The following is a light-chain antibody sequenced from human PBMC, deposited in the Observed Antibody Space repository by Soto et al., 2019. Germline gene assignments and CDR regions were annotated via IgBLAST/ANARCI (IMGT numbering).Light chain of an antibody. CDR2: DAS. CDR3: QQYNSYSWT. V-gene: IGKV1-5*01. J-gene: IGKJ1*01. CDR1: QSISSW. Sequence: DIQMTQSPSTLSASVGDRVTIACRASQSISSWLAWYQQKPGKAPKLLIYDASSLESGVPSRFSGSGSGTEFTLTISSLQPDDFETYYCQQYNSYSWTFGQGTKLXI.